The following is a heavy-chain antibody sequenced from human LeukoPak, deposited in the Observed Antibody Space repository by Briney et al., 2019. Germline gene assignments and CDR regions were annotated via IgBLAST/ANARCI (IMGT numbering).Heavy chain of an antibody. V-gene: IGHV4-4*07. CDR2: IYTSGST. D-gene: IGHD6-13*01. J-gene: IGHJ6*03. CDR1: GGSISSYY. CDR3: AAGYSSSWYEADYYYYYMDV. Sequence: SETLSLTCTVSGGSISSYYWSWIRQPAGKGLEWIGRIYTSGSTNYNPSLKSRVTMSVDTSKNQFSLKLSSVTAADTAVYYCAAGYSSSWYEADYYYYYMDVWGKGTTVTISS.